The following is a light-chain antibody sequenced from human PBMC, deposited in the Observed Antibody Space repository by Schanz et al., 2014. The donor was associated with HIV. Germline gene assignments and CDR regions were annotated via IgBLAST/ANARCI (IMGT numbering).Light chain of an antibody. CDR2: KAS. J-gene: IGKJ4*01. CDR1: QNINTW. V-gene: IGKV1-5*03. Sequence: DIQMTQSPSTLSASVGDRVTITCRASQNINTWLAWYQQKPGKAPNLLIYKASSLESGVPSRFSGSGSGTEFTLTISSLQPDDFATYYCQQYNTYITFGGGTKVEI. CDR3: QQYNTYIT.